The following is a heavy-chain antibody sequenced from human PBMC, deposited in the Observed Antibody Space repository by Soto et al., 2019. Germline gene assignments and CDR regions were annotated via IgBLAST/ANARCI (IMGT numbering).Heavy chain of an antibody. CDR2: IYSSGST. CDR3: TRNGRDCSSTDFYRGEYLQH. V-gene: IGHV4-31*03. D-gene: IGHD2-2*02. Sequence: QVQLQESGPGVVKPSQTLSLTCTVTGDSISSGGYYWSWIRQRPGKGLEWLGDIYSSGSTWYNPSLSSRITISKDSSKRQISLNLTSVTAADTAVYFCTRNGRDCSSTDFYRGEYLQHWGQGTLVTVSP. CDR1: GDSISSGGYY. J-gene: IGHJ1*01.